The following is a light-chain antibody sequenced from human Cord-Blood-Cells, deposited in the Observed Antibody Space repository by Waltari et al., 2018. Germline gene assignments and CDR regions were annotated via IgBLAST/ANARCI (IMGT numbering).Light chain of an antibody. CDR2: GAS. CDR3: KQYGSSPT. J-gene: IGKJ1*01. V-gene: IGKV3-20*01. CDR1: QSVSSSY. Sequence: EIVLTQSPGTLSLSPGERATLSCRASQSVSSSYLAWFQQKPGQAPRRLSYGASSKATGIPDRFSGSGSGTDFTLTISRLEPEDFAVYYCKQYGSSPTFGQGTKVEIK.